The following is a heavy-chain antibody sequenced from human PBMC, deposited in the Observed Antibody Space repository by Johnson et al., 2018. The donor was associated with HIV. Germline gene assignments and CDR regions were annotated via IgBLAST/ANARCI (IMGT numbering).Heavy chain of an antibody. V-gene: IGHV3-30-3*01. D-gene: IGHD3-22*01. J-gene: IGHJ3*02. Sequence: MQLVESGGGVVQPGRSLRLSCAASGFTFSSYAMHWVRQAPGKGLEWVAVISYDGSNKYYADSVKGRFTISRDNSKNTLYLQMNSLRAEDTAVYYCARSRAAYYYDSSGYYSAFDIWGQGTMVTVSS. CDR2: ISYDGSNK. CDR3: ARSRAAYYYDSSGYYSAFDI. CDR1: GFTFSSYA.